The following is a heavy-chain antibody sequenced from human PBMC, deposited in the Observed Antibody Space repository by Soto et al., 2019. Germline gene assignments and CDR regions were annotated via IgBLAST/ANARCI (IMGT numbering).Heavy chain of an antibody. CDR1: GFTFSTYS. V-gene: IGHV3-48*02. CDR2: ISASSTTI. Sequence: EVQLVESGGDLVQPGGSLRLSCAVSGFTFSTYSLNWVRQAPGKGLEWISFISASSTTIHYADSVKGRFSISRDSAKNSLYLQMNSLRDEDTAVYYCARGPTYGDFDFYDHAMDVWGQGTTVTVS. CDR3: ARGPTYGDFDFYDHAMDV. D-gene: IGHD4-17*01. J-gene: IGHJ6*02.